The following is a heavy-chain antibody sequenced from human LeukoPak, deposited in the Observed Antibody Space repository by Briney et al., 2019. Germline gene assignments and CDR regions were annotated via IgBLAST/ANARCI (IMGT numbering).Heavy chain of an antibody. CDR1: GYTFTSYY. CDR3: ARSYSNYQPADY. V-gene: IGHV1-46*01. D-gene: IGHD4-11*01. J-gene: IGHJ4*02. CDR2: INPTGGST. Sequence: GASVKVSCKASGYTFTSYYMHWVRQAPGQGLEWMGLINPTGGSTGYAQKFQGRVTMTRDTSTSTAYMELRSLRSDDTAVYYCARSYSNYQPADYWGQGTLVTVSS.